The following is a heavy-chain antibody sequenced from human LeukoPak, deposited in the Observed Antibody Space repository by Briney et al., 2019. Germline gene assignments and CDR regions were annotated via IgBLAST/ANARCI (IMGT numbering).Heavy chain of an antibody. CDR3: ARGLKRRSKWELLYYFDY. V-gene: IGHV4-34*01. CDR2: INHSGST. Sequence: SETLSLTCAVYGGSFSGYYWSWIRQPPGKGLEWIGEINHSGSTNYNPSLKSRVTISVDTSKNQLSLKLSSVTAADTAVYYCARGLKRRSKWELLYYFDYWGQGTLVTVSS. J-gene: IGHJ4*02. D-gene: IGHD1-26*01. CDR1: GGSFSGYY.